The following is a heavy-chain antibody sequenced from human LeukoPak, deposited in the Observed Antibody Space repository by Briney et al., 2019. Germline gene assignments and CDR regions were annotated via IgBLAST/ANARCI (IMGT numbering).Heavy chain of an antibody. CDR2: LSHGGTRT. D-gene: IGHD1-26*01. CDR3: AKDIELFMS. CDR1: GFTFRNFA. Sequence: GGSLRLSCAASGFTFRNFAMSWVRQAPGKGLEWVSGLSHGGTRTFYAASVKDRFTISRDASNSTLFLQMDNLRVEDTATYYCAKDIELFMSWGQGTLVIVSS. J-gene: IGHJ5*02. V-gene: IGHV3-23*01.